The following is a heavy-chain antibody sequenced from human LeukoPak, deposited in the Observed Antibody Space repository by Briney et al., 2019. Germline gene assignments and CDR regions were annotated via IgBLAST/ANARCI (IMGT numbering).Heavy chain of an antibody. CDR2: MYYSGST. Sequence: ASETLSLTCTVSGGSISSYYWSWIRQPPGKGLEWIGYMYYSGSTNYNPSLKSRVTISVDTSKNQFSLKLSSVTAADTAVYYCARHSGSYSYFDYWGQGTLVTVSS. J-gene: IGHJ4*02. CDR3: ARHSGSYSYFDY. D-gene: IGHD1-26*01. CDR1: GGSISSYY. V-gene: IGHV4-59*08.